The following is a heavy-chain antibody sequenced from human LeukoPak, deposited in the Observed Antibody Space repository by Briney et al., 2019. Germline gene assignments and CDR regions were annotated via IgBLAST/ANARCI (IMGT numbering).Heavy chain of an antibody. CDR2: IIPIFGTA. J-gene: IGHJ3*02. CDR3: ARAPPQGPATSRYAFDI. D-gene: IGHD1-26*01. CDR1: GYTFTTFG. Sequence: SVKVSCKASGYTFTTFGINWVRQAPGQGLEWMGGIIPIFGTANYAQKFQGRVTITTDESTSTAYIELSSLRSEDTAVYYCARAPPQGPATSRYAFDIWGQGTMVTVSS. V-gene: IGHV1-69*05.